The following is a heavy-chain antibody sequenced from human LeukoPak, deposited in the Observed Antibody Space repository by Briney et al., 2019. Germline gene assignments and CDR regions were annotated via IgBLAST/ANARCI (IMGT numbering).Heavy chain of an antibody. CDR2: ISVSGSST. V-gene: IGHV3-23*01. CDR1: GFTVSTYS. J-gene: IGHJ1*01. Sequence: AGGSLRLSCAAPGFTVSTYSMSWVRQAPGKGLEWVSTISVSGSSTYHADSVKGRFTISREHYKSTLYLQMNSLRAEDTAVYYCAKPGFCSGTGCYGYFQHWGQGTLVTVSS. D-gene: IGHD2-2*01. CDR3: AKPGFCSGTGCYGYFQH.